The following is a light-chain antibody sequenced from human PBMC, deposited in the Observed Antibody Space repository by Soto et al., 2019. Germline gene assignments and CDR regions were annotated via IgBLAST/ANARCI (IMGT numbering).Light chain of an antibody. CDR3: QQCRNWPLI. CDR2: DAS. CDR1: QNVYNH. V-gene: IGKV3-15*01. J-gene: IGKJ4*01. Sequence: EIVMTQSPATLSASPGEGATLSCKAGQNVYNHLAWYQQSPGQPPRLLIYDASTRATGISARFSGSGYGTEFTLTVSGLQSKDFAVYFWQQCRNWPLIFGGGTKVEIK.